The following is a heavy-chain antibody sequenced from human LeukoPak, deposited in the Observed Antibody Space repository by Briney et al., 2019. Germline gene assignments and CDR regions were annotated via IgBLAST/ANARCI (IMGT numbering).Heavy chain of an antibody. D-gene: IGHD2-15*01. CDR2: IIPIFGTA. CDR3: ARESEVVVGSWFDP. CDR1: GGTFSSYA. Sequence: ASVKVSCKASGGTFSSYAISWVRQAPGQGLEWMGGIIPIFGTASYAQKFQGRVTITTDESTSTAYMELSSLRSEDTAVYYCARESEVVVGSWFDPWGQGTLVTVSS. J-gene: IGHJ5*02. V-gene: IGHV1-69*05.